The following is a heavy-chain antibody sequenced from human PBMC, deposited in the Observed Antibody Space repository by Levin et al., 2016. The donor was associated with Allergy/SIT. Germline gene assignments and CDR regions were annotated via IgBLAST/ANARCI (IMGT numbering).Heavy chain of an antibody. CDR3: ARDLWDIAAAEAYYYYYGMDV. J-gene: IGHJ6*02. Sequence: ASVKVSCKASGYTFTSYGISWVRQAPGQGLEWMGWISAYNGNTNYAQKLQGRVTMTTDTSTSTAYMELRSLRSDDTAVYYCARDLWDIAAAEAYYYYYGMDVWGQGTTVTVSS. CDR1: GYTFTSYG. CDR2: ISAYNGNT. V-gene: IGHV1-18*01. D-gene: IGHD6-13*01.